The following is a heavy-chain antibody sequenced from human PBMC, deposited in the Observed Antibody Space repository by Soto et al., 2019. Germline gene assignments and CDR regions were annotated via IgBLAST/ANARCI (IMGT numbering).Heavy chain of an antibody. CDR1: GGSISSSSYY. J-gene: IGHJ4*02. V-gene: IGHV4-39*01. CDR3: ARQSGKDIVVVPAEAFDY. Sequence: PSETLSLTCTVSGGSISSSSYYWGWIRQPPGKRLEWIGSIYYSGSTYYNPSLKSRVTISVDTSKNQFSLKLSSVTAADTAVYYRARQSGKDIVVVPAEAFDYWGQGTLVTVSS. CDR2: IYYSGST. D-gene: IGHD2-2*01.